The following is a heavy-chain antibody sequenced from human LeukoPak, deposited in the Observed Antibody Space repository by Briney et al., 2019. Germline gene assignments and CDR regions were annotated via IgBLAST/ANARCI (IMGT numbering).Heavy chain of an antibody. V-gene: IGHV1-24*01. CDR3: ATCARNFYCYRFDY. CDR1: GYTLTELS. CDR2: FDPEDGET. Sequence: GASVKVSCKVSGYTLTELSMHWVRQAPGKGLEWMGGFDPEDGETIYAQKFQGRVTMTEDTSTDTAYMELSSLRSEDTAVYYCATCARNFYCYRFDYWGQGTLVTVSS. D-gene: IGHD2-2*02. J-gene: IGHJ4*02.